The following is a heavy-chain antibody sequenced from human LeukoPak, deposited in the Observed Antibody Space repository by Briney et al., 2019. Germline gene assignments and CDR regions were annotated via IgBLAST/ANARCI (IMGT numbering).Heavy chain of an antibody. J-gene: IGHJ4*02. CDR1: GFTFRRYA. D-gene: IGHD5-12*01. V-gene: IGHV3-64D*06. CDR3: IKDAGYSAYDCLDS. CDR2: ISGYGGNT. Sequence: PGGSLRLSCSASGFTFRRYAMHWVRQAPGKGLEYISGISGYGGNTDHADSVKGRFTISRDNSKSTLYLQMSSLRPEDTAVYYCIKDAGYSAYDCLDSWGQGPLVTVSS.